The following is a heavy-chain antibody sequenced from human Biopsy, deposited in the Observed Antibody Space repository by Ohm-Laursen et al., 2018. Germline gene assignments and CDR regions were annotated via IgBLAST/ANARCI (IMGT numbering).Heavy chain of an antibody. CDR2: IYYSGST. D-gene: IGHD1-20*01. Sequence: SETLSLTCTVSGGSISSDYWSWIRQTPGKGLEWIGYIYYSGSTNYNPSLKSRVTISVDTSKNQFSLRLNSVTAEDTAVYYCAGDINNWNVNYWGQGTLVIVSS. CDR3: AGDINNWNVNY. V-gene: IGHV4-59*01. J-gene: IGHJ4*02. CDR1: GGSISSDY.